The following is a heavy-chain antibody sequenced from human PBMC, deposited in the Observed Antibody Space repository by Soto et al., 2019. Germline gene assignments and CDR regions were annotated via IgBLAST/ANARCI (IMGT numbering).Heavy chain of an antibody. CDR3: ARRQEMKYCTNSVCSNIAPFEY. CDR2: IYYSGST. Sequence: PSETLSLTCTVSGGSISSSSYYWGWIRQPPGKGLEWIGSIYYSGSTYYNPSLKSRVTISVDTSKNQFSLKLSSVTAADTAVYYCARRQEMKYCTNSVCSNIAPFEYWGQGTLVTVSS. CDR1: GGSISSSSYY. V-gene: IGHV4-39*01. J-gene: IGHJ4*02. D-gene: IGHD2-8*01.